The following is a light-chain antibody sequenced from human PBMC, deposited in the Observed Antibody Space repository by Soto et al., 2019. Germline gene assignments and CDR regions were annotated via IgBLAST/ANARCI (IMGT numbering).Light chain of an antibody. J-gene: IGLJ1*01. V-gene: IGLV2-23*02. CDR3: CSYAGSSLYV. Sequence: QSALTQPASVSGSPGQSITISCTGTSSDVGSYNLVSWYQQHPGKAPKLMIYEVSKRPSGVSNRFSGSKSGNTASLTISGLQAEDEADNYCCSYAGSSLYVFGTGTKVTVL. CDR2: EVS. CDR1: SSDVGSYNL.